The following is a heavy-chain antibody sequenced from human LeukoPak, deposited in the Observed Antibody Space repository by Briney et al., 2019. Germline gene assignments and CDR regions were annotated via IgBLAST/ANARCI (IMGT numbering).Heavy chain of an antibody. V-gene: IGHV3-7*03. CDR1: GFTFSSYW. CDR2: INQDGTEK. D-gene: IGHD1-7*01. CDR3: ARQGTMWSPPFDW. Sequence: GGSLRLSCAASGFTFSSYWMSWVRQAPGEGLEWVAKINQDGTEKAYVDSVRGRFTISRDNAKNSLFLQMNSLRASDTAVYYCARQGTMWSPPFDWWGQGTLVTVSS. J-gene: IGHJ4*02.